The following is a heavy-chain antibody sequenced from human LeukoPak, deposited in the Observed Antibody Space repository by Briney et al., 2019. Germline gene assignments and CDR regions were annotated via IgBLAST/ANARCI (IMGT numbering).Heavy chain of an antibody. D-gene: IGHD2-21*02. V-gene: IGHV3-11*01. CDR2: IGSSVTTI. Sequence: GGSLRLSCTASGFTFSGYYLTWIRQAPGKGLEWVSYIGSSVTTIHYADSVKGRFTIFRDHAKNSLYLQMNSLRAEDTAVYYCARGSWRVTTIPDYWGQGTLVTVSS. CDR3: ARGSWRVTTIPDY. CDR1: GFTFSGYY. J-gene: IGHJ4*02.